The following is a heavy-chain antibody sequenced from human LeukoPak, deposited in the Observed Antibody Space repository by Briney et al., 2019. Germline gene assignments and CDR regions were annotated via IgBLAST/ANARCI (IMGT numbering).Heavy chain of an antibody. CDR1: AYTFTSYD. CDR2: MNPNSGNT. D-gene: IGHD3-9*01. V-gene: IGHV1-8*03. CDR3: ARGKELRYFDWLLYWDNWFDP. Sequence: ASVKVSCKASAYTFTSYDINWVRQATGQGLEWMGWMNPNSGNTGYAQKFQGRVTITRNTSISTAYMELSSLRSEDTAVYYCARGKELRYFDWLLYWDNWFDPWGQGTLVTVSS. J-gene: IGHJ5*02.